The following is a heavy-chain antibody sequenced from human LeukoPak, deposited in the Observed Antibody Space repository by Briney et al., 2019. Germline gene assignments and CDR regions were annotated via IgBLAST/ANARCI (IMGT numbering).Heavy chain of an antibody. CDR1: CASISSYY. V-gene: IGHV4-59*08. CDR2: IYYSGST. Sequence: AETLSLTCTVSCASISSYYCSWIRQPPRKGLGWIGYIYYSGSTNYNPSLKSRVTISVDTSKNQCSRKLSSVTAGDTAGFYCARRVRPSPFDYWGQGTLVTVSS. J-gene: IGHJ4*02. CDR3: ARRVRPSPFDY.